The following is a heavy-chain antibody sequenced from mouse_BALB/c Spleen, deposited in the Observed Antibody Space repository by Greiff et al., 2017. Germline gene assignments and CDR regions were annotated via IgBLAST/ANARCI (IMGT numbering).Heavy chain of an antibody. D-gene: IGHD2-1*01. V-gene: IGHV3-8*02. CDR2: ISYSGST. Sequence: EVQRVESGPSLVKPSQTLSLTCSVTGDSITSGYWNWIRKFPGNKLEYMGYISYSGSTYYNPSLKSRISITRDTSKNQYYLQLNSVTTEDTATYYCARGYGNSLYYFDYWGQGTTLTVSS. CDR1: GDSITSGY. J-gene: IGHJ2*01. CDR3: ARGYGNSLYYFDY.